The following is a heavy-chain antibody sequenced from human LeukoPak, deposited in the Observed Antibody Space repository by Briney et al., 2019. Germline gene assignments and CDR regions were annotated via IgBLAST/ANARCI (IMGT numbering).Heavy chain of an antibody. V-gene: IGHV1-2*04. CDR2: INPNSGGT. D-gene: IGHD5-18*01. Sequence: ASVKVSCKASGYTFTGYYMHWVRQAPGQGLEWMGWINPNSGGTNYAQKFQGWVTMTRDTSISTAYMELSSLRSEDTAVNYCARGGEYNYGYVDFDYWGQGTLVTVSS. J-gene: IGHJ4*02. CDR1: GYTFTGYY. CDR3: ARGGEYNYGYVDFDY.